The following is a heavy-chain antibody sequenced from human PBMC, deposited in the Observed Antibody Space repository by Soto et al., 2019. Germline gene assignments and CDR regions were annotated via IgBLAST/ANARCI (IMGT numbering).Heavy chain of an antibody. J-gene: IGHJ5*02. CDR3: ARGTMVRGVIIKGPWFDP. V-gene: IGHV4-38-2*01. CDR2: IYHSGST. D-gene: IGHD3-10*01. CDR1: GYSISSGYY. Sequence: NPSETLSLTCAVSGYSISSGYYWGWIRQPPGKGLEWIGSIYHSGSTYYNPSLKSRVTISVDTSKNQFSLKLSSVTAADTAVYYCARGTMVRGVIIKGPWFDPWGQGTLVTVSS.